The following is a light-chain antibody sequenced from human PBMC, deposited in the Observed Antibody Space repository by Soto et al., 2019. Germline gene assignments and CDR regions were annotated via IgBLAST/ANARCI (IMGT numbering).Light chain of an antibody. V-gene: IGLV1-40*01. Sequence: SALAQPPSVTGAPGQGVTISCTRSSSNIGAGFDVHWYQQLPGTAPKLLIFGNDNRPSGVPDRFSGSKSGPSASLAIAGLQSEYEADYYCQSYDTSLSAYVVFGGGTEVTVL. CDR3: QSYDTSLSAYVV. J-gene: IGLJ2*01. CDR1: SSNIGAGFD. CDR2: GND.